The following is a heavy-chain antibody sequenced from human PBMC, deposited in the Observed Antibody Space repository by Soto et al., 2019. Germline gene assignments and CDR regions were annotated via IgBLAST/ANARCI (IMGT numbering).Heavy chain of an antibody. Sequence: SETLSLTCTVSGGSISSGDYYWSWIRQPPGKGLEWIGYIYYSGSTYYNPSLKSRVTISVDTSKNQFSLKLSSVTAADTAVYYCARSSPHSGYYAPCDYWGQGTLVTVSS. V-gene: IGHV4-30-4*01. CDR1: GGSISSGDYY. CDR2: IYYSGST. CDR3: ARSSPHSGYYAPCDY. D-gene: IGHD3-22*01. J-gene: IGHJ4*02.